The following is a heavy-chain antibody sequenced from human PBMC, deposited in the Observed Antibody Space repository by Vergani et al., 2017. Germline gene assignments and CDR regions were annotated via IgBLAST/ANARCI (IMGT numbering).Heavy chain of an antibody. D-gene: IGHD1-14*01. CDR3: ARSIVSRNPPDYFDN. J-gene: IGHJ4*02. V-gene: IGHV4-59*01. Sequence: QVQLQESGPGLVRPSETLSLTCTVSGGSLSGYYWNWIRQTPGEGLGWIGYVEDSGYFNYNPSLKTRVSMSSDTSNNQFSLMLSSVTVADTAVYYCARSIVSRNPPDYFDNWGQGTLVTVSS. CDR2: VEDSGYF. CDR1: GGSLSGYY.